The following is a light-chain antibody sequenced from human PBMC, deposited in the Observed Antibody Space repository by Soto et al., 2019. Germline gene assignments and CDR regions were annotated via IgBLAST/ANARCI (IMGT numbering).Light chain of an antibody. CDR1: QTINNW. CDR3: QHYNSYPWT. V-gene: IGKV1-5*01. CDR2: HAS. Sequence: DIQMTQSPSTLSASIGDRVTITCRASQTINNWLAWYQQKPGKAPNLLIYHASNWETGVPSRFSGSAFGTEFTLAISRRQPDDFATYYCQHYNSYPWTFGQGTKVEIK. J-gene: IGKJ1*01.